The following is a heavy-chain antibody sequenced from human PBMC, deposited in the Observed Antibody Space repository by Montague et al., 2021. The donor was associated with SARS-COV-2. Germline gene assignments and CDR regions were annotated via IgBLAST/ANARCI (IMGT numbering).Heavy chain of an antibody. V-gene: IGHV4-34*01. Sequence: SETLSLTCAVYGGSFGDDHWSWIRQPPGKGLEWIGDIKQSGSTNYNPSLKSRVTISVDTSKNQFSLKLTSVTAADTAVYFCARGHLSVSVIVVVFTSASYYFDYWGRGAQVTVSS. J-gene: IGHJ4*02. CDR2: IKQSGST. CDR1: GGSFGDDH. CDR3: ARGHLSVSVIVVVFTSASYYFDY. D-gene: IGHD3-22*01.